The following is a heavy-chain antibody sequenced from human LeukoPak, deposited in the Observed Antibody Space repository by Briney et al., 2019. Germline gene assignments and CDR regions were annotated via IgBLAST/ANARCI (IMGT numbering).Heavy chain of an antibody. D-gene: IGHD1-26*01. J-gene: IGHJ4*02. Sequence: ASVKVSCKASGYTFTSYAMHWVRQAPGQRLEWMGWINAGNGNTKYSQKFQGRVTMTTDTSTSTAYMELRSLRSDDTAVYYCARLSYYAAFDYWGQGTLVTVSS. CDR1: GYTFTSYA. CDR3: ARLSYYAAFDY. V-gene: IGHV1-3*01. CDR2: INAGNGNT.